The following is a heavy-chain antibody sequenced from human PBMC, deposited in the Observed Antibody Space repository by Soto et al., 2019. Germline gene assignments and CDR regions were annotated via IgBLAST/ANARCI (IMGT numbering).Heavy chain of an antibody. D-gene: IGHD3-3*01. CDR3: AREKSGDFWSGYLYYYGMDV. V-gene: IGHV1-2*02. Sequence: ASVKVSCKASGYTFTGYYMHWVRQAPGQGLEWMGWINPNSGGTNYAQKFQGRVTMTRDTSISTAYMELRRLRSDDTAVYYCAREKSGDFWSGYLYYYGMDVWGQGTTVTVSS. CDR1: GYTFTGYY. J-gene: IGHJ6*02. CDR2: INPNSGGT.